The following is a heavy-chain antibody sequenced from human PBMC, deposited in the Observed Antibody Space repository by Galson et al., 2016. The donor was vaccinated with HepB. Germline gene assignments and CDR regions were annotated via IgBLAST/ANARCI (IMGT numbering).Heavy chain of an antibody. CDR1: GYTFSTYW. CDR3: ATRTGLLGPFDL. CDR2: IYPDDADT. V-gene: IGHV5-51*01. Sequence: QSGAEVKKPGESLKISCEGSGYTFSTYWIAWVRQMPGKGLEWMGIIYPDDADTRYSPSFQGLVTISVDKSISTAYLQWSSLRASDTAMYYCATRTGLLGPFDLWGQGTMVTVS. J-gene: IGHJ3*01. D-gene: IGHD1-26*01.